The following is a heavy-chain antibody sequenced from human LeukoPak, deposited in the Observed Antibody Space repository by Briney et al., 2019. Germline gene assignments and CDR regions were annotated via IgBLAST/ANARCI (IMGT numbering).Heavy chain of an antibody. CDR1: GFTFSLFG. D-gene: IGHD7-27*01. Sequence: PGGSLRLSCAASGFTFSLFGMHWVRQAPGKGLEWVTFIRYDGSDKYYADSVKGRFTISRDNSKNTVYLQMNSLRVEDTAVYYCAKSNWGAGGAWYFDLWGHGTLLTVSS. CDR2: IRYDGSDK. J-gene: IGHJ2*01. CDR3: AKSNWGAGGAWYFDL. V-gene: IGHV3-30*02.